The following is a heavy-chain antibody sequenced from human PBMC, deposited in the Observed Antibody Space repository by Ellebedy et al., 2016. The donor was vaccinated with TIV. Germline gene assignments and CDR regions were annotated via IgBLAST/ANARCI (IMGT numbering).Heavy chain of an antibody. V-gene: IGHV4-39*07. D-gene: IGHD5-24*01. CDR2: LYYTGNT. CDR3: ATDRDGYNYRYFDY. CDR1: GGSISSNIYY. Sequence: GSLRLXXTVSGGSISSNIYYWAWIRQPPGKGLEWIGSLYYTGNTYYNPSLKSRVTISVDTSKNQFSLKLSSVTAADTAVYYCATDRDGYNYRYFDYWGQGTLVTVSS. J-gene: IGHJ4*02.